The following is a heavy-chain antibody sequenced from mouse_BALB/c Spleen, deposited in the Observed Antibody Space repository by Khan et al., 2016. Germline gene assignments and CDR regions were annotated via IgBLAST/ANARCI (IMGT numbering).Heavy chain of an antibody. CDR3: ARRIYYDYENYAMDY. CDR2: ISSGGTYT. D-gene: IGHD2-4*01. Sequence: EVELVESGGDLVKPGGSLKLSCAASGFTFSSYGMSWVRQTPDKRLEWVATISSGGTYTYYPDSVKGRFTISRDNAKNTLYLQMSSLKSEDTAMYYWARRIYYDYENYAMDYWGQGTSVTVSS. CDR1: GFTFSSYG. J-gene: IGHJ4*01. V-gene: IGHV5-6*01.